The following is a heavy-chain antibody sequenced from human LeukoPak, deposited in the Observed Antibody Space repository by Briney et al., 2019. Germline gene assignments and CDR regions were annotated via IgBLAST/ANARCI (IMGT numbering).Heavy chain of an antibody. CDR3: AKSGVVPAAAFDY. Sequence: GGSLRLSCAASGFTFSSYSMNWVRQAPGKGLEWVSSISSSSSYIYYADSVKGRFTISRDNAKNSLYLQMNSLRAEDTAVYYCAKSGVVPAAAFDYWGQGTLVTVSS. V-gene: IGHV3-21*04. CDR1: GFTFSSYS. CDR2: ISSSSSYI. D-gene: IGHD2-2*01. J-gene: IGHJ4*02.